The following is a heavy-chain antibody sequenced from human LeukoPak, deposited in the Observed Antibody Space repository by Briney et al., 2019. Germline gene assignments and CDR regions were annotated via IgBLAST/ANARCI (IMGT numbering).Heavy chain of an antibody. CDR1: GFTFSTYS. D-gene: IGHD5-24*01. J-gene: IGHJ3*02. Sequence: GSLRLSCAASGFTFSTYSMNWVRQAPGKGLEWVSYISSRSSTIYYGDSVKGRFTISRDNAKNSLYLQMNSLRDEDTAVYYCARAAGDGYNLRRDAFDIWGQGTMVTVSS. CDR3: ARAAGDGYNLRRDAFDI. CDR2: ISSRSSTI. V-gene: IGHV3-48*02.